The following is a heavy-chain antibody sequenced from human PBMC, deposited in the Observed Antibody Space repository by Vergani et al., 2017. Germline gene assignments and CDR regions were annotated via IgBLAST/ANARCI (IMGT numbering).Heavy chain of an antibody. Sequence: QVQLQESGPGLVKPSETLSLTCTVSGGSVSSGSYYWSWIRQPPGKGLEWIGYIYYSGSTNYNPSLKSRVTISVDTSKNQFSLKLSSVTAADTAVYYCARDRLYCSSTSCYGHWFDPWGQGTLVTVSS. V-gene: IGHV4-61*01. CDR1: GGSVSSGSYY. CDR2: IYYSGST. D-gene: IGHD2-2*01. J-gene: IGHJ5*02. CDR3: ARDRLYCSSTSCYGHWFDP.